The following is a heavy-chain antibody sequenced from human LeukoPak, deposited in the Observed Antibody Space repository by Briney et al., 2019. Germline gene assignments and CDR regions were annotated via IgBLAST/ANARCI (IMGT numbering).Heavy chain of an antibody. D-gene: IGHD6-19*01. CDR3: AKRVAEQSTSWYIDI. Sequence: GRSLRLSCAASGYTYSSYTMLWVRQAPGKGLEWVSAIDGSGVTSFYGDSVKARFTISRDNSKNTLYLQMNSLRAEDTALYYCAKRVAEQSTSWYIDIWGLGTMVTVSS. CDR2: IDGSGVTS. CDR1: GYTYSSYT. J-gene: IGHJ3*02. V-gene: IGHV3-23*02.